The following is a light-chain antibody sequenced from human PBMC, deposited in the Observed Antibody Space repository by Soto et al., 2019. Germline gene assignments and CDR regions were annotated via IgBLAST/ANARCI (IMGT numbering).Light chain of an antibody. V-gene: IGLV2-14*03. Sequence: QSALTQPASVSGSPGQSIAISCTGTSSDVGAYDFVSWYQQHPDKAPKLLIYEVSNRPSGVSDRFSGSKSVNTATLTISGLQAEDEADYYCCSLTTGNTRVFGTGTTVTAL. CDR3: CSLTTGNTRV. CDR1: SSDVGAYDF. CDR2: EVS. J-gene: IGLJ1*01.